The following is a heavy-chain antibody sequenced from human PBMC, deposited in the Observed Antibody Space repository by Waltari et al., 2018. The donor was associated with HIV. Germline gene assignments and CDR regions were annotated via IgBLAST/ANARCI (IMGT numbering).Heavy chain of an antibody. V-gene: IGHV4-59*01. CDR2: IYYSGST. D-gene: IGHD6-19*01. J-gene: IGHJ4*02. Sequence: QVQLQESGPGLVKPSETLSLTCTVSGGSISSYYWSWIRQPPGKGLEWIGYIYYSGSTNYNPSLKSRVTISVDTSKNQFSLKLSSVTAADTAVYYCARDSGSSGWYYFGYWGQGTLVTVSS. CDR3: ARDSGSSGWYYFGY. CDR1: GGSISSYY.